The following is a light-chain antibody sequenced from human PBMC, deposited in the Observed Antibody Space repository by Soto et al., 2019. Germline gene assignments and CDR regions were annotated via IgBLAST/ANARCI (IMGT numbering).Light chain of an antibody. J-gene: IGKJ5*01. V-gene: IGKV3-15*01. Sequence: EIVMTQSPDTLFVSIGEVATLSCRASQSVSSHLAWYQHKPGQAPRLLIYGASTRASGIPARFSGSGSETDFTLTISSLQSEDSAVYYCQQYHNWPPITFGQGTRLEIK. CDR3: QQYHNWPPIT. CDR1: QSVSSH. CDR2: GAS.